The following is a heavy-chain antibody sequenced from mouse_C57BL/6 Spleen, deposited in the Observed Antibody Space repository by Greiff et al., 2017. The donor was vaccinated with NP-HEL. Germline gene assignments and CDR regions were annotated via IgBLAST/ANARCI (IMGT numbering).Heavy chain of an antibody. CDR1: GYTFTSYW. J-gene: IGHJ4*01. Sequence: QVQLKQPGAELVRPGSSVKLSCKASGYTFTSYWMDWVKQRPGQGLEWIGNIYPSDSETHYNQKFKDKATLTVDKSSSTAYMQLSSLTSEDSAVYYCARGSYDYDGGFYAMDYWGQGTSVTVSS. D-gene: IGHD2-4*01. CDR3: ARGSYDYDGGFYAMDY. V-gene: IGHV1-61*01. CDR2: IYPSDSET.